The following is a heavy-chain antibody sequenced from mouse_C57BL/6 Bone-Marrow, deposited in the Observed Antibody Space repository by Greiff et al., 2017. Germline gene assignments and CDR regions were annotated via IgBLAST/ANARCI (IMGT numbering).Heavy chain of an antibody. J-gene: IGHJ2*01. D-gene: IGHD1-1*01. CDR2: TWWDDDK. V-gene: IGHV8-8*01. CDR1: GFSLSTFGMG. CDR3: ARSYEENYFHY. Sequence: QVTLKESGPGILQPSQTLSLTCSFSGFSLSTFGMGVGWIRQPSGKGLEWLAHTWWDDDKYYNPALKRWLSISKDNSKNQVFLKIANVDTADTTTYYCARSYEENYFHYWGQRTTLTGSS.